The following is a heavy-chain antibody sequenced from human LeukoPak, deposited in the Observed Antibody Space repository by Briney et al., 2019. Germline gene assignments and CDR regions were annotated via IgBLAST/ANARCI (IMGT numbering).Heavy chain of an antibody. CDR2: ISSSSSTI. CDR3: ARDRGAEYYYDSSAYDYPYYFDY. J-gene: IGHJ4*02. V-gene: IGHV3-48*02. D-gene: IGHD3-22*01. Sequence: PGGSLRLSCAASGFTFSTYSMNWVRQAPGKGLELVSYISSSSSTIYYADSVKGRFTISRDNAKNSLYLQMNSLRDEDTAVYYCARDRGAEYYYDSSAYDYPYYFDYWGQGTLVTVSS. CDR1: GFTFSTYS.